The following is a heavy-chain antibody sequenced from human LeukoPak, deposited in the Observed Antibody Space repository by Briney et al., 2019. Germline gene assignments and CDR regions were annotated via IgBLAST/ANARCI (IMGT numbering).Heavy chain of an antibody. D-gene: IGHD2-8*01. Sequence: GSLRLSCAASGFTFSSYSMNWVRQAPGKGLEWIGYIYYSGSTYYNPSLKSRVTISIDTSKKQFSLKLSSVTAADTAVYYCASCYRWSTGYCTSGVCCHLDYWGQGTLVTVSS. CDR1: GFTFSSYS. J-gene: IGHJ4*02. CDR2: IYYSGST. V-gene: IGHV4-59*06. CDR3: ASCYRWSTGYCTSGVCCHLDY.